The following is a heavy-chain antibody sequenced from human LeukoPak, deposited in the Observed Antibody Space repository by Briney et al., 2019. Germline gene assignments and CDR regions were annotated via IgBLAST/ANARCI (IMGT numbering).Heavy chain of an antibody. CDR3: AKEGRVGHSYYYYYYMDV. J-gene: IGHJ6*03. V-gene: IGHV3-23*01. CDR2: ISGSGGST. CDR1: GFTFSSYA. D-gene: IGHD2-15*01. Sequence: GGSLRLSCAASGFTFSSYAMSWVRQAPGKGLEWVSAISGSGGSTYYADSVKGRFTISRDNSKNTLYLQMNGLRAEDTAVYYCAKEGRVGHSYYYYYYMDVWGKGTTVTVSS.